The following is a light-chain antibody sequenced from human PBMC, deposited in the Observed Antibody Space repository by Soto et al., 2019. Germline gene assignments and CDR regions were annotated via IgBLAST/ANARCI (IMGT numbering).Light chain of an antibody. Sequence: IVFTQSPCTLSLSPGERATLSCGASQSVTSNYLAWYQQKPGQAPRLLIYGASRRATGVPDRFIGSGSGTDFTLTISRLEPEDFAVYYCQQYGSSPPWTFGQGTKVDI. V-gene: IGKV3-20*01. CDR2: GAS. CDR1: QSVTSNY. CDR3: QQYGSSPPWT. J-gene: IGKJ1*01.